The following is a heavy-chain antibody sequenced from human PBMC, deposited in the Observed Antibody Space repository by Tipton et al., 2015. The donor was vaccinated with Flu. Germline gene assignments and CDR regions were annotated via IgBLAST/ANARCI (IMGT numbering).Heavy chain of an antibody. Sequence: TLSLTCAVSGSSITSYYWAWIRQAPGKRLERIGYIYPSGDTNYNTSLKSRVTISVDTPRNQFSLRLTSVTAADTAVYYCARRDYSNYVSEPKSWFDSWGQGTLVTVSS. V-gene: IGHV4-4*08. CDR3: ARRDYSNYVSEPKSWFDS. J-gene: IGHJ5*01. CDR1: GSSITSYY. CDR2: IYPSGDT. D-gene: IGHD4-11*01.